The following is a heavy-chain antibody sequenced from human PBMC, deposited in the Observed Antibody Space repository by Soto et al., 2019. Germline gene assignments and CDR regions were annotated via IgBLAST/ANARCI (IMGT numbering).Heavy chain of an antibody. CDR1: GGSLTDYW. D-gene: IGHD3-10*01. J-gene: IGHJ4*02. CDR2: INHIRES. CDR3: ARDFGAGAHFDH. Sequence: QVHLQQWGTGLLKPSETLSLTCAVYGGSLTDYWWTWIRQTPGKGLEWIGEINHIRESNHNPSLKSRVTISLDTSQNQFSLKLTSVTVADTAVYYCARDFGAGAHFDHWGQGSLVTVSS. V-gene: IGHV4-34*01.